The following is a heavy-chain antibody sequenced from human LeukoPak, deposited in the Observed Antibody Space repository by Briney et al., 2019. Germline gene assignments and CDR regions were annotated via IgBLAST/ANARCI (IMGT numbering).Heavy chain of an antibody. V-gene: IGHV1-2*04. CDR3: ARGRGSAYCSSTSCYRFDY. J-gene: IGHJ4*02. D-gene: IGHD2-2*02. CDR2: INPNSGGT. Sequence: ASVKVSCKASGYTFTGYYMHWVRQAPGQGLEWMGWINPNSGGTNYAQKFQGWVTMTRDTSISTAYMELSRLRSDDTAVYYCARGRGSAYCSSTSCYRFDYWGQGTLVTVSS. CDR1: GYTFTGYY.